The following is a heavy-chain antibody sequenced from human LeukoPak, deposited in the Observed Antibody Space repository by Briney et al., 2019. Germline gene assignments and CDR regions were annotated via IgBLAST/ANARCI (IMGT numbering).Heavy chain of an antibody. CDR3: AVLHYYAMDV. CDR2: ISWNSGTK. CDR1: GFTSIAYA. Sequence: PGGSLRLSCVGSGFTSIAYALTWARQAPGKGLEWVSGISWNSGTKGYADSVKGRFTISRDNAKNSLYLQMNSLRGEDAALYYCAVLHYYAMDVWGQGTTVTVSS. V-gene: IGHV3-9*02. J-gene: IGHJ6*02. D-gene: IGHD2-8*01.